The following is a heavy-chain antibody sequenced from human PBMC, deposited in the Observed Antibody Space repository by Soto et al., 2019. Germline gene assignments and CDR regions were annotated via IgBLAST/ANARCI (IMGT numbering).Heavy chain of an antibody. J-gene: IGHJ4*02. CDR1: GGSLSSGDSY. D-gene: IGHD2-8*01. V-gene: IGHV4-30-4*08. CDR3: AAEDIVLMVYAFDY. Sequence: QVQLQESGPGLVRPSQTLSLTCSVSGGSLSSGDSYWSWIRQPPGKGLEWIGYIYNSGTTSYNPSLTSRVTISADKSKNQFSLNLSSVTAADTAVYYCAAEDIVLMVYAFDYWGQGILVTVSS. CDR2: IYNSGTT.